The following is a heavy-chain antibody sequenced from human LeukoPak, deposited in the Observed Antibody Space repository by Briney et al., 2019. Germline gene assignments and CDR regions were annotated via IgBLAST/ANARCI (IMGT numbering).Heavy chain of an antibody. J-gene: IGHJ3*01. Sequence: GGSLRLSCAASGFTFSSSWMHWVRQAPGKGLVWVSRLNTDGSSATYADSVKGRFTISRDNAKNTLYLQLNSLRAEDTAVYYCASEAYYYDSSGYYNAVRAFDFWGQGTMVTVSS. D-gene: IGHD3-22*01. CDR1: GFTFSSSW. V-gene: IGHV3-74*01. CDR2: LNTDGSSA. CDR3: ASEAYYYDSSGYYNAVRAFDF.